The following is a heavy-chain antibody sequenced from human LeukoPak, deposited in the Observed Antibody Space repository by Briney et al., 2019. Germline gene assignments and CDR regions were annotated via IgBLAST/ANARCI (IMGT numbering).Heavy chain of an antibody. J-gene: IGHJ3*02. CDR1: SGSISSYY. D-gene: IGHD3-22*01. CDR2: IYYSGST. CDR3: ARNRDSSGYYSKRDAFDI. Sequence: PSETLSLTCTVSSGSISSYYWSWIRQPPGKGLEWIGYIYYSGSTNYNPSLKSRVTISVDTSKNQFSLKLSSVTAADTAVYYCARNRDSSGYYSKRDAFDIWGQGTMVTVSS. V-gene: IGHV4-59*01.